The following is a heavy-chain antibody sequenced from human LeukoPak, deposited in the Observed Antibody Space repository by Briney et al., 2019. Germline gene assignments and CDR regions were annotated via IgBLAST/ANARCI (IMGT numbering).Heavy chain of an antibody. D-gene: IGHD2-15*01. Sequence: PGGSLRLPCAASGFSFTNHWMHWVRQAPGKGLVWVSRINYYGTTTMYADSVKGRFTIFRDNAKNTLYLQMNSLRAEDTAVYYCARDAAGLDYWGQGTLVTVSS. J-gene: IGHJ4*02. CDR3: ARDAAGLDY. V-gene: IGHV3-74*03. CDR2: INYYGTTT. CDR1: GFSFTNHW.